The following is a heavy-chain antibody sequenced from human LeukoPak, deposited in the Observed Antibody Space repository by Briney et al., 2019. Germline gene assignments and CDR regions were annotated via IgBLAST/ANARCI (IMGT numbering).Heavy chain of an antibody. D-gene: IGHD1-26*01. Sequence: GGSLRLSCAASGFTVSSNYMSWVRQAPGKGLEWVSVIYSGGSTYYADSVKGRFTISRDNSKNTLYLQMNSLRAEDTAVYYCARDRGSDAFDIWGQGTMVTVSS. CDR1: GFTVSSNY. V-gene: IGHV3-66*01. J-gene: IGHJ3*02. CDR2: IYSGGST. CDR3: ARDRGSDAFDI.